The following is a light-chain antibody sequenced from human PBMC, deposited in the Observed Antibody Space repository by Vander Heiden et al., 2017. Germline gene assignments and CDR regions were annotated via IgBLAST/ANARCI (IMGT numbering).Light chain of an antibody. V-gene: IGKV3-11*01. CDR1: QSVSSY. J-gene: IGKJ2*01. CDR3: QQRSNWYT. Sequence: EIVLTQSPATLSLSPGERPTLSCRASQSVSSYLAWYQQKPGQAPRLHIYDTSDRGTGIPARFSGSGSGTDFTLTISSLEPEDFAVYYCQQRSNWYTFGQGTKLEIK. CDR2: DTS.